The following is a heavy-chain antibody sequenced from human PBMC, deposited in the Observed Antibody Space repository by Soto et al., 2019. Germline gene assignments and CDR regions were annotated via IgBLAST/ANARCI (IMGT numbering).Heavy chain of an antibody. CDR3: AKGSTMIVVGDAFDI. Sequence: GGSLRLSCAASGLTFSSYAMSWVRQAPGKGLEWVSAISGSGGSTYYADSVKGRFTISRDNSKNTLYLQMNSLRAEDTAVYYCAKGSTMIVVGDAFDIWGQGTMVTVSS. J-gene: IGHJ3*02. CDR2: ISGSGGST. D-gene: IGHD3-22*01. V-gene: IGHV3-23*01. CDR1: GLTFSSYA.